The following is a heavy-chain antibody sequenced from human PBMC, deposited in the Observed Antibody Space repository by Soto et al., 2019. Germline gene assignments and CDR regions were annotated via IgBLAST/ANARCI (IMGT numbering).Heavy chain of an antibody. CDR1: GYTFTSYA. CDR3: ASRGRYYDFWSGYYRDAFDI. J-gene: IGHJ3*02. CDR2: INAGNGNT. D-gene: IGHD3-3*01. V-gene: IGHV1-3*01. Sequence: ASVKVSCKASGYTFTSYAMHWVRQAPGQRLEWMGWINAGNGNTKYSQKFQGRVTITRDTSASTAYMELSSLRSEDTAVYYCASRGRYYDFWSGYYRDAFDIWGQGTMVTVSS.